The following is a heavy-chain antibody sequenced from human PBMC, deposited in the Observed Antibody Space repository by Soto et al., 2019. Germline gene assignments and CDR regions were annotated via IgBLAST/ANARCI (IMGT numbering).Heavy chain of an antibody. CDR2: INPDSGAT. D-gene: IGHD2-8*02. CDR1: GYSFTGYY. V-gene: IGHV1-2*02. J-gene: IGHJ4*02. Sequence: HEHLVQSGAEVKRPGASLKVSCKASGYSFTGYYIHWVRQAPGQGLEWMGWINPDSGATNYAQNFQGRVTLTSDPSISTASMDLTSLTSDDKAVYYCARGDYGTGGYPFPYFDSWGQGTLVIVSS. CDR3: ARGDYGTGGYPFPYFDS.